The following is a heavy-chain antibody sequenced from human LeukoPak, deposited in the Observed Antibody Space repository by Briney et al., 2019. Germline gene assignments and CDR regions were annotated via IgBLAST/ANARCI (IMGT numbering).Heavy chain of an antibody. CDR2: INSDGSST. D-gene: IGHD6-13*01. Sequence: GGSLRLSCVASGFTFSSYWMHWVRQAPGKGLVWVSRINSDGSSTSYADSVKGRFTISRDNAKNTLYLQMNSLRAEDTAVYYCARDGDGAAAGTACWFDPWGQGTLVTVSS. V-gene: IGHV3-74*01. CDR3: ARDGDGAAAGTACWFDP. CDR1: GFTFSSYW. J-gene: IGHJ5*02.